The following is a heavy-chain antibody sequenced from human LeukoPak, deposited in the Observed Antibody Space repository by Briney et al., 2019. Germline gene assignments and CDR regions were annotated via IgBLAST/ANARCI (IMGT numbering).Heavy chain of an antibody. CDR2: ISGSGGST. D-gene: IGHD3-3*01. CDR3: AKGVKITIFGVDNESYYFDY. J-gene: IGHJ4*02. CDR1: GFTSSSYA. Sequence: PGGSLRLSCAASGFTSSSYAMSRVRQAPGPGLEWVSAISGSGGSTYYADSVKGRFTISRDNSKNTLCLQMNSLRAEDTAVYYCAKGVKITIFGVDNESYYFDYWGQGTLVTVSS. V-gene: IGHV3-23*01.